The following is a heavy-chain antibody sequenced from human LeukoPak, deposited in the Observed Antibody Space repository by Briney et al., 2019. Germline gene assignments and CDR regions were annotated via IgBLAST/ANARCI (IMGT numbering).Heavy chain of an antibody. CDR1: GGSISSGDYY. CDR3: ARGYCSSTSCYIDY. D-gene: IGHD2-2*02. CDR2: IYYSGSI. Sequence: PSQTLSLTCTVSGGSISSGDYYWSWIRQPPGKGLEWIGYIYYSGSIYYNPSLKSRVTISVDTSKNQFSLKLSSVTAADTAVYYCARGYCSSTSCYIDYWGQGTLVTVSS. V-gene: IGHV4-30-4*08. J-gene: IGHJ4*02.